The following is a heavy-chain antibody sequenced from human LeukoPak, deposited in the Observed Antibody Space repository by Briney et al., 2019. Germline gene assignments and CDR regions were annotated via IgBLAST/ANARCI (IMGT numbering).Heavy chain of an antibody. CDR2: IYPRGST. CDR3: ARFSPRAMGNYFDF. V-gene: IGHV4-30-2*01. CDR1: GGSISSGSYS. D-gene: IGHD7-27*01. Sequence: SQTLSLTCAVSGGSISSGSYSWSWIRQPPGKGLEWIGYIYPRGSTYYNPSLKSRVTMSLDRSANQFSLNLSSVTAADTAVYYCARFSPRAMGNYFDFWGQGTLVTVSS. J-gene: IGHJ4*02.